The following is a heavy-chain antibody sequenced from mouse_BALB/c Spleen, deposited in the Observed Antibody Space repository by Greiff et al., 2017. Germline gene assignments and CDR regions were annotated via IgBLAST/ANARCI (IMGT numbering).Heavy chain of an antibody. CDR3: ARDDYDGAY. J-gene: IGHJ3*01. D-gene: IGHD2-4*01. Sequence: EVMLVESGGGLVKPGGSLKLSCAASGFTFSSYAMSWVRQSPEKRLEWVAEISSGGSYTYYPDTVTGRFTISRDNAKNTLYLEMSSLRSEDTAMYYCARDDYDGAYWGQGTLVTVSA. CDR1: GFTFSSYA. V-gene: IGHV5-9-4*01. CDR2: ISSGGSYT.